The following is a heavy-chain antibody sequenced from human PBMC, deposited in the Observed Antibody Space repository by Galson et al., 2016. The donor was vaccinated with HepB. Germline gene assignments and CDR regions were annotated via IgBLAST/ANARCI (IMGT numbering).Heavy chain of an antibody. J-gene: IGHJ3*02. D-gene: IGHD6-19*01. V-gene: IGHV3-7*01. CDR2: ISQDGSAK. CDR3: VSGYTSGI. CDR1: GFTFTAYW. Sequence: SLRLSCAASGFTFTAYWLTWVRQAPGQGLEWVASISQDGSAKYYVDSAKGRFIISRDNARTSPSLQMNSLRVDDTSMYYCVSGYTSGIWGPGTMVIVSS.